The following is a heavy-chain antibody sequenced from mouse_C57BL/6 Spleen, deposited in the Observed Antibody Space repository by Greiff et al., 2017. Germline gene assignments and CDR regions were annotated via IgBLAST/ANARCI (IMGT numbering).Heavy chain of an antibody. Sequence: EVKLQESGPGLVKPSQSLSLTCSVTGYSITSGYYWNWIRQFPGNKLEWMGYISYDGSNNYNPSLKNRISITRDTSKNQFFLKLNSVTTEDTATYYCAREIHYYGSSLFDYWGQGTTLTVSS. D-gene: IGHD1-1*01. J-gene: IGHJ2*01. CDR2: ISYDGSN. CDR1: GYSITSGYY. CDR3: AREIHYYGSSLFDY. V-gene: IGHV3-6*01.